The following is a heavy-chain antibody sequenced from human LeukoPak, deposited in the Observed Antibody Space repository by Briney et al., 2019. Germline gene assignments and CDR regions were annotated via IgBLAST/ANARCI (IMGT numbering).Heavy chain of an antibody. D-gene: IGHD5-18*01. Sequence: SETLSLTCTVSGGSISSGGYYWSWIRQPPGKGLEWIGYIYHSGSTYYNPSLKSRVTISVDRSKNQFSLKLSSVTAADTAVYYCARAGGKGDTAYFGDYWGQGTLVTVSS. CDR3: ARAGGKGDTAYFGDY. CDR2: IYHSGST. J-gene: IGHJ4*02. V-gene: IGHV4-30-2*01. CDR1: GGSISSGGYY.